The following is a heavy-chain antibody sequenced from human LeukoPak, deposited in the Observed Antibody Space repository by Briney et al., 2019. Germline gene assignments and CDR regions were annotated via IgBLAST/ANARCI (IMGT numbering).Heavy chain of an antibody. CDR3: ARDLYSSSWY. V-gene: IGHV3-53*01. J-gene: IGHJ4*02. Sequence: PGGSLRLSCAASGFTVSSNYMSWVRQAPGKGLEWVSVIYSGGSTYYADSVKGRFTISRDNSKNMLYLQMNSLRAEDTAVYYCARDLYSSSWYWGQGTLVTVSS. D-gene: IGHD6-13*01. CDR2: IYSGGST. CDR1: GFTVSSNY.